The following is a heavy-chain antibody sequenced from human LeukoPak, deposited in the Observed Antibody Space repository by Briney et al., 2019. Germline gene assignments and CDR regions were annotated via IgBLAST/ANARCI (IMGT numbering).Heavy chain of an antibody. CDR1: GYTFTGYY. Sequence: GASVKVSCKASGYTFTGYYMHWVRQAPGQGLEWMGRINPNSGGTNYAQKFQGRVTMTRDTSISTAYMELSRLRSDDTAVYYCARAWSGSYETPYWGQGTLVTVSP. D-gene: IGHD1-26*01. CDR2: INPNSGGT. V-gene: IGHV1-2*06. J-gene: IGHJ4*02. CDR3: ARAWSGSYETPY.